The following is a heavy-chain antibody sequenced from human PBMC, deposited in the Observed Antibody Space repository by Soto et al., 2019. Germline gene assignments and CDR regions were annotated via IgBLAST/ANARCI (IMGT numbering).Heavy chain of an antibody. D-gene: IGHD6-13*01. V-gene: IGHV3-23*01. CDR2: ITSSGRGT. J-gene: IGHJ4*02. CDR3: AKLTAA. CDR1: GFTFSAYV. Sequence: EVEVLESGGGLVQPGGSLRLSCAASGFTFSAYVMSWVRQAPGKGLEWVSSITSSGRGTYYADSVKGRFTVSRDNSKNTVNLQMNSLRDDDTAVYYCAKLTAAWGQGNLVTVSS.